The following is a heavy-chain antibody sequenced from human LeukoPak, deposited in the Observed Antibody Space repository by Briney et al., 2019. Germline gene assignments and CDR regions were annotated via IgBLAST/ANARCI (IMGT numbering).Heavy chain of an antibody. Sequence: GGSLRLSCAASGFTFSRHWMSWVRQAPGEGLEWVANIKRDGREKNYVDSVKGRLSISRDNVKNSLHLQMNSLRAEDTAVYYCARVCVSGWTECMDYGGKGTLVTVSS. CDR3: ARVCVSGWTECMDY. J-gene: IGHJ4*02. D-gene: IGHD6-19*01. V-gene: IGHV3-7*01. CDR1: GFTFSRHW. CDR2: IKRDGREK.